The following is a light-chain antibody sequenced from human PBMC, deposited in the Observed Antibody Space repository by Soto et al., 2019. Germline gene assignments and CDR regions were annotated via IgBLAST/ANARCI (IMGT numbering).Light chain of an antibody. V-gene: IGKV1-13*02. J-gene: IGKJ2*01. CDR1: QGISSA. Sequence: AIQLTQSPSSLSASVGDRVTITCRASQGISSALAWYQQKPGKAPKLLIYDASSLESGGPSRCSGSGSGTDFTLTISSLQPEDFATYYCQQFNSYLSYTFGQGTKLEIK. CDR2: DAS. CDR3: QQFNSYLSYT.